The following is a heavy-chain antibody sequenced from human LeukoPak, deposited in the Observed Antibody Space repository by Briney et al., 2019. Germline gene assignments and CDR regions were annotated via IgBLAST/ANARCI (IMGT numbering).Heavy chain of an antibody. CDR1: GFTFSSYG. V-gene: IGHV3-30*03. CDR2: ISYDGSNK. J-gene: IGHJ4*02. D-gene: IGHD3-16*01. CDR3: ARGGSPSGF. Sequence: GGSLRLSCAASGFTFSSYGMHWVRQAPGKGLEWVAVISYDGSNKYYADSVKGRFTISRDNAKNSLYLQMNSLRAEDTAVYYCARGGSPSGFWGRGTLVTVPS.